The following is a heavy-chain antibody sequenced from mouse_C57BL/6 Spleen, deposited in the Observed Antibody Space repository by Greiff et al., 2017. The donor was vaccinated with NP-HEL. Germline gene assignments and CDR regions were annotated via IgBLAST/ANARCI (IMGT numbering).Heavy chain of an antibody. CDR1: GYTFTSYW. V-gene: IGHV1-50*01. CDR2: IDPSDSYT. J-gene: IGHJ4*01. D-gene: IGHD1-1*01. CDR3: ARPIYYGSSRVYAMDY. Sequence: VQLQQPGAELVKPGASVKLSCKASGYTFTSYWMQWVKQRPGQGLEWIGEIDPSDSYTNYNQKFKGKATLTVDTSSSTAYMQLSSLTSEDSAVYYCARPIYYGSSRVYAMDYWGQGTSVTVSS.